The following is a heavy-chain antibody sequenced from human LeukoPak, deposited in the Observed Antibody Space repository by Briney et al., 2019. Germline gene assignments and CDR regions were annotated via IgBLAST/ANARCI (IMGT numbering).Heavy chain of an antibody. CDR2: IIPIFGTA. CDR1: GGTFSSYA. CDR3: ARVSIAARLNYYYGMDV. V-gene: IGHV1-69*13. D-gene: IGHD6-6*01. Sequence: SVKVSCKASGGTFSSYAISWVRQAPGQGLEWMGGIIPIFGTANYAQKFQGRVTITADESTSTAYMELSSLRSEDTAVYYCARVSIAARLNYYYGMDVWGQGTTVTVSS. J-gene: IGHJ6*02.